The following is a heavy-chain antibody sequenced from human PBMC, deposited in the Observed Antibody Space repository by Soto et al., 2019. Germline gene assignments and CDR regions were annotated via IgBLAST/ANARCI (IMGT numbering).Heavy chain of an antibody. CDR2: INPSSGST. CDR3: ARAQVMAAAGRDPFDA. D-gene: IGHD6-13*01. CDR1: GYTFTSYY. Sequence: QVQLVQSGAEVKKPGASVKVSCKASGYTFTSYYIHCVRQAPGQGLEWMGIINPSSGSTNYAQKFQGRLTMTRDTSTPTVDMELSRLTSEDTAVYSCARAQVMAAAGRDPFDAWGQGALVTVSS. V-gene: IGHV1-46*03. J-gene: IGHJ4*02.